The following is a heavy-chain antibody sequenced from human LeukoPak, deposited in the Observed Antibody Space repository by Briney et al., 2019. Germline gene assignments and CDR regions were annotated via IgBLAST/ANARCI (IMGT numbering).Heavy chain of an antibody. V-gene: IGHV3-11*01. D-gene: IGHD6-19*01. Sequence: GGSLRLSCAASGLTLSDCYMSWIRQAPGKGLECVAYIYPGGGVIYYADSVKGRFTIFRDNTKNSLYLQMNSLRAEDTAEYYCAKDSNGWYQRGSNYFDYWGQGTLVTVSS. CDR1: GLTLSDCY. CDR2: IYPGGGVI. CDR3: AKDSNGWYQRGSNYFDY. J-gene: IGHJ4*02.